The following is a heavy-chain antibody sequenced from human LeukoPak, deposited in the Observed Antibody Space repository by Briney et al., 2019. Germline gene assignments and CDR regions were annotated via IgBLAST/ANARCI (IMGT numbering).Heavy chain of an antibody. Sequence: SQTLSLTCAISGDIVSSNSVTWNWIRQSPSRGLEWLGRTYYRSTWYNDYAVSVRGRITVNPDTSKNQFSLHLNSVTPEDTAVYYCARRLTQYDCFDPWGQGILVTXSS. D-gene: IGHD2-2*01. J-gene: IGHJ5*02. CDR3: ARRLTQYDCFDP. V-gene: IGHV6-1*01. CDR2: TYYRSTWYN. CDR1: GDIVSSNSVT.